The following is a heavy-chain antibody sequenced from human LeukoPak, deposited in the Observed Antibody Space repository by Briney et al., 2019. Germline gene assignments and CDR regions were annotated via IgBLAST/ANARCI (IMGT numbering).Heavy chain of an antibody. CDR2: FDPEDGEA. Sequence: ASVKVSCKVSGYTLTELSMHWVRQAPGKGLEWMGGFDPEDGEAIYAQKFQGRVTMTEDTSTDTAYMELSSLRSEDTAVYYCATAGDYGSGSYYNVWDYWGQGTLVTVSS. CDR1: GYTLTELS. V-gene: IGHV1-24*01. J-gene: IGHJ4*02. CDR3: ATAGDYGSGSYYNVWDY. D-gene: IGHD3-10*01.